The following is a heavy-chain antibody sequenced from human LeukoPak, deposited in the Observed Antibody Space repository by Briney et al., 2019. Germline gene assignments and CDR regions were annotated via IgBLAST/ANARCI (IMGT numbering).Heavy chain of an antibody. V-gene: IGHV1-3*01. CDR3: ARDRWWEPTDFSFDY. Sequence: ASVKVSCKASGYTFTGYAMHWVRQAPGQRLEWMGWINAGSGNTKYSQKFQGRVTITRDTSASTAYMELSSLRSEDTAVYYCARDRWWEPTDFSFDYWGQGTLVTVSS. CDR2: INAGSGNT. J-gene: IGHJ4*02. CDR1: GYTFTGYA. D-gene: IGHD1-26*01.